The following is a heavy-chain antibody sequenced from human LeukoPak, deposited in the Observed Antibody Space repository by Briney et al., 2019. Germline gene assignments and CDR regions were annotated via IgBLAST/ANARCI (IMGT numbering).Heavy chain of an antibody. J-gene: IGHJ3*02. CDR1: GFTFSSYS. D-gene: IGHD2-15*01. V-gene: IGHV3-7*01. CDR3: ARGFAGSSPYAFDI. CDR2: IKQGGSEK. Sequence: GGSLRLSCAASGFTFSSYSMNWVRQAPGKGLEWVANIKQGGSEKYYVDSVKGRFTISRDNAKNSLSLQMNSLRAEDTAVYYCARGFAGSSPYAFDIWGQGTMVTVSS.